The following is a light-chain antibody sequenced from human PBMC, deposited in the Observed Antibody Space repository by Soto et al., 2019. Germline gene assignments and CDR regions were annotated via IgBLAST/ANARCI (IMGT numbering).Light chain of an antibody. V-gene: IGKV1-33*01. CDR1: QDIFNY. CDR3: QQYIYLPLT. Sequence: DIQMTQSPSSLSASVGDRVTITCQASQDIFNYLNWYQQKPGKAPKLLIYEASTLETGVPSRFSGGGSGTHFTFTISSLQPEDFETYYCQQYIYLPLTLGGGTKVDIK. J-gene: IGKJ4*01. CDR2: EAS.